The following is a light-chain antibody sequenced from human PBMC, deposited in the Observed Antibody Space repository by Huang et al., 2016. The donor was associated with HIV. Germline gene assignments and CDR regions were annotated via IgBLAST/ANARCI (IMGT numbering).Light chain of an antibody. CDR2: EAS. CDR1: QSVSSY. V-gene: IGKV3-11*01. Sequence: EIVLTQSPATLSLSPGERATLSCRASQSVSSYLAWYQQKPGQAPRLFIYEASNRATGIPARCSGSGSGTDFTLTISSLEPEDFAVYYCQHRSNWPLTFGGGTKVEIK. J-gene: IGKJ4*01. CDR3: QHRSNWPLT.